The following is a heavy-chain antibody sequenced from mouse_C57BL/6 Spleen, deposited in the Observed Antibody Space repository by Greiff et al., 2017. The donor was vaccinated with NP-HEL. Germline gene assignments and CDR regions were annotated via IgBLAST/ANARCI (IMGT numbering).Heavy chain of an antibody. CDR3: ARGGDYDDLDY. CDR2: IHPNSGST. Sequence: QVQLQQPGAELVKPGASVKLSCKASGYTFTSYWMHWVKQRPGQGLEWIGMIHPNSGSTNYNEKFKSKTTLTVDKASRTAYMQLSSLTSEDSAVYYCARGGDYDDLDYWGQGTTLTVSS. J-gene: IGHJ2*01. D-gene: IGHD2-4*01. CDR1: GYTFTSYW. V-gene: IGHV1-64*01.